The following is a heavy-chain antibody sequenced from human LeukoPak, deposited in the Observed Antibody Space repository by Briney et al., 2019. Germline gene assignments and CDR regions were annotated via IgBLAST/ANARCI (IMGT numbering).Heavy chain of an antibody. J-gene: IGHJ5*02. CDR2: IINSDGTT. CDR1: GFTFSSYV. Sequence: PGGTLRLSCAASGFTFSSYVMSWVRQAPGKGVEWVSTIINSDGTTYYADSVKGRFTISRDNSKNILYLQMNSLRAEDTAVYYCAKGYGSGSYYWFDPWGQGTLVTVSS. V-gene: IGHV3-23*01. CDR3: AKGYGSGSYYWFDP. D-gene: IGHD3-10*01.